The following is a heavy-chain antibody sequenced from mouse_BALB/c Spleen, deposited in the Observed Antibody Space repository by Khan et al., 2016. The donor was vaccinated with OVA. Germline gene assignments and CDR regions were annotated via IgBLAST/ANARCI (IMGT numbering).Heavy chain of an antibody. D-gene: IGHD1-1*02. CDR1: GYTFINYW. V-gene: IGHV1-7*01. CDR3: ARRGLGWDFDY. Sequence: QVQLKQSGAELAKPGASVKMSCKASGYTFINYWILWIKQRPGQGLEWIGYINPSTGYTEYNQNFKDKATLTADISSSTAYMQLSSLTSEDSAVYYFARRGLGWDFDYWGQGTTLTVSS. CDR2: INPSTGYT. J-gene: IGHJ2*01.